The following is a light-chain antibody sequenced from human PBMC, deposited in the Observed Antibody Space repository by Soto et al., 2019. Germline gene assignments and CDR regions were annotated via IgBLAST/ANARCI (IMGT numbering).Light chain of an antibody. V-gene: IGKV1-39*01. CDR2: LAS. Sequence: DIQMTQSPSSLSASIGDRVTISCRASQNVATYLNWYQQKPGKAPKLLIYLASTLQSGVPSRFSDSGSGTDFTLTISSLQPEDVAAYFCQQSYSTPYTFGRGTTLEIK. CDR1: QNVATY. J-gene: IGKJ2*01. CDR3: QQSYSTPYT.